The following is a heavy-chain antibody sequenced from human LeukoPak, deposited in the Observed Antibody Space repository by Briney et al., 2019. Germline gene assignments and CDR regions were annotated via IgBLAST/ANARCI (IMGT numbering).Heavy chain of an antibody. D-gene: IGHD3-10*01. CDR2: INHSGST. V-gene: IGHV4-34*01. CDR3: ANNLYASGNYFTY. Sequence: SETLSLTCAVYGGSFSGYYWSWIRQPPGKGLEWIGEINHSGSTNYNPSLKSRVTISVDTSKNQFSLKLSSLTAADTAVYYCANNLYASGNYFTYWGQGTLVTVSS. J-gene: IGHJ4*02. CDR1: GGSFSGYY.